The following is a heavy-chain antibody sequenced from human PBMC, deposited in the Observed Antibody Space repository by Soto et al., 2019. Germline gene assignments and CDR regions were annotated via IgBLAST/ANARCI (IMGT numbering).Heavy chain of an antibody. V-gene: IGHV3-30-3*01. CDR3: ARDSGSYEGLYGYGLDV. CDR2: ISYDGSNK. CDR1: GFTFSSYA. J-gene: IGHJ6*02. D-gene: IGHD1-26*01. Sequence: QVQLVESGGGVVQPGRSLRLSCAASGFTFSSYAMHWVRQAPGKGLEGVAVISYDGSNKYYAASVKGRFTISRDKSNSTLYLQMNRLRAEDTAVYYCARDSGSYEGLYGYGLDVWGQGTTVTVSS.